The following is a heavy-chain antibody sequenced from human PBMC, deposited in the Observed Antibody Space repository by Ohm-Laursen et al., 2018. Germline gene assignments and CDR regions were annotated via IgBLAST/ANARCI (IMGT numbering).Heavy chain of an antibody. D-gene: IGHD2/OR15-2a*01. V-gene: IGHV3-23*01. CDR2: ISGSGGST. J-gene: IGHJ6*02. CDR1: GFTFDDYA. CDR3: AKDSILGLYGMDV. Sequence: GSLRLSCAASGFTFDDYAMRWVRQAPGKGLEWVSAISGSGGSTYYADSVKGRFTISRDNSKNTLYLQMNSLRAEDTAVYYCAKDSILGLYGMDVWGQGTTVTVSS.